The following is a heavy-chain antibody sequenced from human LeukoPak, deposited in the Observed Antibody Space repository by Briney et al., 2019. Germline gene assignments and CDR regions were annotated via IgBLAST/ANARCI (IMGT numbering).Heavy chain of an antibody. J-gene: IGHJ4*02. CDR3: ARDPRTVRI. D-gene: IGHD1-1*01. Sequence: GGTLRLSCAASGFTFYDYGMTWVRQAPGQGLEWLSYISGNGGVIQYADSVKGRFTISRDNAKNLLYLQMDSLRVEDTAIYYCARDPRTVRIWGQGTLVTVSS. CDR2: ISGNGGVI. V-gene: IGHV3-11*04. CDR1: GFTFYDYG.